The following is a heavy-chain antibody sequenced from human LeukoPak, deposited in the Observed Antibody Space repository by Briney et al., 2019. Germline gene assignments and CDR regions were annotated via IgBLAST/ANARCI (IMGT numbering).Heavy chain of an antibody. CDR1: GYTFTGYY. CDR3: ARDRGGYSYGLGNNWFDP. CDR2: INPNSGGT. V-gene: IGHV1-2*02. D-gene: IGHD5-18*01. J-gene: IGHJ5*02. Sequence: SVKFSSKASGYTFTGYYMHWVRRAPGQGLGWMGWINPNSGGTNYAQKFQGRVTITRDTSVSTAYMELSRLRSDDTAVYYCARDRGGYSYGLGNNWFDPWGQGTLVTVSS.